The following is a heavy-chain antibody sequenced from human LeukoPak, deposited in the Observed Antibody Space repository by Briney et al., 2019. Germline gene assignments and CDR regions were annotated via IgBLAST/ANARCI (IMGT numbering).Heavy chain of an antibody. CDR1: GFTFSSYS. CDR2: IKQDGSEK. Sequence: PGGSLRLSCAASGFTFSSYSMNWVRQAPGKGLEWVANIKQDGSEKYYVDSVKGRFTISRDNAKNSLYLQMNSLRAEDTAVYYCARASNYYDSSGYYTNFMYYYYYGMDVWGQGTTVTVSS. V-gene: IGHV3-7*01. D-gene: IGHD3-22*01. J-gene: IGHJ6*02. CDR3: ARASNYYDSSGYYTNFMYYYYYGMDV.